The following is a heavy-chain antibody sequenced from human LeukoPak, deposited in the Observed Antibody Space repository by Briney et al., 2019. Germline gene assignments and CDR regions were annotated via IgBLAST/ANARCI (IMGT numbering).Heavy chain of an antibody. CDR1: GFTVSSNY. CDR2: IYSGGST. J-gene: IGHJ6*03. V-gene: IGHV3-53*01. Sequence: PGGSLRLSFAASGFTVSSNYMSWVRQAPGKGLEWVSVIYSGGSTYYADSVKGRFTISRDNSKNTLYLQMNSLRAEDTAVYYCARDIGVDTRGYYMDVWGKGTTVTVSS. D-gene: IGHD5-18*01. CDR3: ARDIGVDTRGYYMDV.